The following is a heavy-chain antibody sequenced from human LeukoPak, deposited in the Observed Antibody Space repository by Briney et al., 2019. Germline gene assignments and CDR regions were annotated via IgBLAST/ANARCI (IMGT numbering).Heavy chain of an antibody. V-gene: IGHV1-69*13. D-gene: IGHD6-19*01. CDR1: GYTFTSYY. CDR2: IIPIFGTA. J-gene: IGHJ4*02. CDR3: ARVVAVAGTYFDY. Sequence: SVKVSCKASGYTFTSYYMHWVRQAPGQGLEWMGGIIPIFGTANYAQKFQGRVTITADESTSTAYMELSSLRSEDTAVYYCARVVAVAGTYFDYWGQGTLVTVSS.